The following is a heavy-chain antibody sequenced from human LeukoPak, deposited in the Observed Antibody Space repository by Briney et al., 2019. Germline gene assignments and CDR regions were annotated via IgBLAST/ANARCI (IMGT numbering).Heavy chain of an antibody. CDR3: AREEEPAEIYYYYGMDV. D-gene: IGHD2-2*01. CDR2: INPNSGSK. Sequence: SVNVSCKASGYTFTGYYMHWVRQAPGQGLGWMGCINPNSGSKNYAQKFQGRVTMTRDSSISTAYMELSRLRYDDTAVYYCAREEEPAEIYYYYGMDVWGQGTTVTVSS. V-gene: IGHV1-2*02. J-gene: IGHJ6*02. CDR1: GYTFTGYY.